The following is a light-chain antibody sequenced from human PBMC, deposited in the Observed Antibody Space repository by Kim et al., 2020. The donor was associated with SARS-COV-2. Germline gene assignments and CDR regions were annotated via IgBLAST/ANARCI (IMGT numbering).Light chain of an antibody. J-gene: IGLJ2*01. CDR1: KLGDKY. V-gene: IGLV3-1*01. CDR2: QHI. Sequence: SYELTQPPSVSVSPGQTASITCSGDKLGDKYACWYQQKQGQSPVLVIYQHIKRPSGIPERFAGSNSGNTATLTISGTQAMDEADYYCQAWDSSTAVVFGGGTQLTVL. CDR3: QAWDSSTAVV.